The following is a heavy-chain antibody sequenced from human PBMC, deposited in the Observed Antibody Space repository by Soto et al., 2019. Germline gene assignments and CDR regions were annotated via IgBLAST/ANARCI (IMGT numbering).Heavy chain of an antibody. Sequence: SETLSLTCTVSGGSVSSGSYYWSWIRQPPGKGLEWIGYIYYSGSTNYNPSLKSRVTISVDASKNQFSLKLSSVTAADTAVYCCAVYRVVVTAFSYFQHWGQGTLVTVS. CDR1: GGSVSSGSYY. CDR2: IYYSGST. CDR3: AVYRVVVTAFSYFQH. V-gene: IGHV4-61*01. J-gene: IGHJ1*01. D-gene: IGHD2-21*02.